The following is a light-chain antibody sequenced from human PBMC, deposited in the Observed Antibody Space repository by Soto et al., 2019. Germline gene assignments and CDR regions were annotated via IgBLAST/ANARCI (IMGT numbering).Light chain of an antibody. CDR2: DVS. CDR3: CSSAGSYTSV. V-gene: IGLV2-11*01. CDR1: SSDVGGYNY. J-gene: IGLJ3*02. Sequence: QSVLTQPRSVSGSPGQSVTISCTGTSSDVGGYNYVSWYQQHPGKAPKLMMYDVSKRPSGVPDRFSGSKSGNTASLTISGLQAEDEADYYCCSSAGSYTSVFGGGTKVTVL.